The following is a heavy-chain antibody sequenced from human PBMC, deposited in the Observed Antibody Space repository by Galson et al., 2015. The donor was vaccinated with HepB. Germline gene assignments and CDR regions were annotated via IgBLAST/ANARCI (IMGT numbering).Heavy chain of an antibody. CDR2: ISSSSSTI. Sequence: SLRLSCAASGFTFSSYSMNWVRQAPGKGLEWVSYISSSSSTIYYADSVKGRFTISRDNAKNSLYLQMNSLRDEDTAVYYCARTAKDFDWPPAFDIVATTKDYYYYMDVWGKGTTVTVSS. CDR3: ARTAKDFDWPPAFDIVATTKDYYYYMDV. CDR1: GFTFSSYS. J-gene: IGHJ6*03. D-gene: IGHD5-12*01. V-gene: IGHV3-48*02.